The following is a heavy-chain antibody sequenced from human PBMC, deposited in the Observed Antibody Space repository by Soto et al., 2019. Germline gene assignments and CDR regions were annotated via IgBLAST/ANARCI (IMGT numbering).Heavy chain of an antibody. CDR2: TYYRSKWFH. Sequence: SQTLSLTSAISGDSVSSDITSWNWIRQSPSRRLEWLGRTYYRSKWFHDYAASVKSRITINPDTSKNQFSLELNSMTPEDTAVYYCARGNALDVWGQRTVVTVSS. CDR1: GDSVSSDITS. J-gene: IGHJ3*01. CDR3: ARGNALDV. D-gene: IGHD3-10*01. V-gene: IGHV6-1*01.